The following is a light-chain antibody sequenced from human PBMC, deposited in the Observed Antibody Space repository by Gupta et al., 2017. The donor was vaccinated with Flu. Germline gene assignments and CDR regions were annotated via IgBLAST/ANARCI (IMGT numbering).Light chain of an antibody. CDR2: DDT. CDR1: NIGSKG. J-gene: IGLJ2*01. CDR3: QVWDSNSDHVV. Sequence: GQTARFACGGNNIGSKGVHCYQQKPGQAPVLVVYDDTARPSGIPERFFGSNSGNTATLTISRVEAGDEADYYCQVWDSNSDHVVFGGGTKLTVL. V-gene: IGLV3-21*02.